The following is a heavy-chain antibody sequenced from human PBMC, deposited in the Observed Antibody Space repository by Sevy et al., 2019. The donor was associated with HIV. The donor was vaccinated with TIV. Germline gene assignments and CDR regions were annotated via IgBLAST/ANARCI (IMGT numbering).Heavy chain of an antibody. V-gene: IGHV4-39*01. D-gene: IGHD1-7*01. J-gene: IGHJ3*02. CDR2: IYYSGST. Sequence: SETLSLTCTVSGGSISSSSYYWGWIRQPPGKGLEWFGSIYYSGSTYYNPSLKSRVTISVDTSKSQFSLKLSSVTAADTAVYYCARISLWNYYAFDIWGQGTMVTVSS. CDR3: ARISLWNYYAFDI. CDR1: GGSISSSSYY.